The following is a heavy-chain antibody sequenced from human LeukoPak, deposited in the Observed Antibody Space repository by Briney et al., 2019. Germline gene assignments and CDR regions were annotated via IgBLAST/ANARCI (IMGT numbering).Heavy chain of an antibody. Sequence: SQTLSLTCTVSGGSISSGDYYWSWIRQPPGKGLEWIGYIYYSGSTYYNPSLKSRVTISVDTSKNQFSLKLSSVTAADTAVYYCARSGIVANWFDPWGQGALVTVSS. V-gene: IGHV4-30-4*01. CDR2: IYYSGST. CDR3: ARSGIVANWFDP. CDR1: GGSISSGDYY. J-gene: IGHJ5*02. D-gene: IGHD2-21*01.